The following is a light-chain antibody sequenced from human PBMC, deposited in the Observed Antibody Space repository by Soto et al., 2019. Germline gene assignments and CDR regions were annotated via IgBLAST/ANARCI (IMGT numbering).Light chain of an antibody. V-gene: IGLV6-57*04. Sequence: NFMLTQPHSVSESPGKTVTISCTRSSGSVASNYVQWYQQRPGSAPTTVIYEDYQRPSGVPDRFSGSIDSSSNSASLTISGLKTEVEADYYCQSYDSTNVVFGGGTKLTVL. J-gene: IGLJ2*01. CDR3: QSYDSTNVV. CDR2: EDY. CDR1: SGSVASNY.